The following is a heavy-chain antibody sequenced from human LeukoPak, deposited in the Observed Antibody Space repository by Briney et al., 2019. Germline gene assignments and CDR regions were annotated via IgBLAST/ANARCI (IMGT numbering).Heavy chain of an antibody. J-gene: IGHJ5*02. V-gene: IGHV1-18*01. D-gene: IGHD3-3*01. CDR2: ISAYNGNT. CDR1: GYTFTNYG. Sequence: ASVKVSCKASGYTFTNYGITWVRQAPGQGLEWMGWISAYNGNTNYAQKVQGRVTLTTDTSTSTAYMELSRLRSDDTAVYYCARDPYYDFWSGSNWFDPWGQGTLVTVSS. CDR3: ARDPYYDFWSGSNWFDP.